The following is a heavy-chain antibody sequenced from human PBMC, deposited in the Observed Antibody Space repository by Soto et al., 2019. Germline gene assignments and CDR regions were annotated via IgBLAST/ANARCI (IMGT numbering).Heavy chain of an antibody. CDR2: IYSGGST. J-gene: IGHJ4*02. CDR1: GFTVSSNY. Sequence: GESLKISCAASGFTVSSNYMSWVRQAPGKGLEWVSVIYSGGSTYYADSVKGRFTISRDNSKNTLYLQMNSLRAEDTAVYYCARDPYSSSSSDYWGQGTLVTVSS. D-gene: IGHD6-6*01. V-gene: IGHV3-53*01. CDR3: ARDPYSSSSSDY.